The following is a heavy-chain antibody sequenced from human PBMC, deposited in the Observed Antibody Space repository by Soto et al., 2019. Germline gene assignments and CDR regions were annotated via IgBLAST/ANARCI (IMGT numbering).Heavy chain of an antibody. CDR3: ARSWFPYYFDY. J-gene: IGHJ4*02. D-gene: IGHD3-10*01. CDR2: ISDGGTAT. Sequence: PGGSLRLSCAASGSTFSNYAMSWVRQAPGQGLVWVSDISDGGTATSYADSVKGRFTISRDDAKNTLYLQMNSLRVEDTAVYYCARSWFPYYFDYWGQGTLVTVSS. V-gene: IGHV3-74*01. CDR1: GSTFSNYA.